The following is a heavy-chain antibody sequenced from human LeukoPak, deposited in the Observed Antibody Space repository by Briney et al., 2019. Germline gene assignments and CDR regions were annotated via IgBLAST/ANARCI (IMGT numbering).Heavy chain of an antibody. CDR2: ISGGSGST. CDR3: AKDQSSGWYFLSRWFDP. V-gene: IGHV3-23*01. Sequence: GGSLRLSCAASGFTFSSYAMSWVRQAPGKGLAWVSTISGGSGSTYCADSVKGRFTISRDNSKNTLYLQMNSLRDEDTAVYYCAKDQSSGWYFLSRWFDPWGQGTLVTVSS. D-gene: IGHD6-19*01. J-gene: IGHJ5*02. CDR1: GFTFSSYA.